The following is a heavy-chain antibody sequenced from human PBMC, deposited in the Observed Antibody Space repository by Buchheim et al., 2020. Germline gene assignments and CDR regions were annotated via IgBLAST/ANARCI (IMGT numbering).Heavy chain of an antibody. J-gene: IGHJ4*02. CDR1: GFTFSSYG. CDR3: ARKYSGSYFDY. CDR2: IWYDGSNK. V-gene: IGHV3-33*01. D-gene: IGHD1-26*01. Sequence: QVQLVESGGGVVQPGRSLRLSCAASGFTFSSYGMHWVRQAPGKGLEWVAVIWYDGSNKYYADSVKGRFNISRDNSKNTLYLQMNSLRAEDTAVYYCARKYSGSYFDYWGQGTL.